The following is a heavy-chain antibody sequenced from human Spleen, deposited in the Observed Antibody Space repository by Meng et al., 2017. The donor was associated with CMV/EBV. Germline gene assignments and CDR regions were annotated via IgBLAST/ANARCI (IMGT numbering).Heavy chain of an antibody. CDR3: ARGPFSPPGWFDP. CDR2: MNPNSGDT. Sequence: ASVKVSCKASGYTFTTYDINWVRQATGQGLEWMGWMNPNSGDTGYAQKFQGRVTMTRNTSISTAYMDLSSLTSDDAAVYYCARGPFSPPGWFDPWGQGTLVTVSS. CDR1: GYTFTTYD. J-gene: IGHJ5*02. V-gene: IGHV1-8*01.